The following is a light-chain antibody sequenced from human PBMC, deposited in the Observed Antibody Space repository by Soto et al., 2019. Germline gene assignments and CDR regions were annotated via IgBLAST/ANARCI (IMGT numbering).Light chain of an antibody. CDR2: GTS. CDR1: QTVSNSY. Sequence: ETVLTQSPGSLSLSLGDRATLSCRASQTVSNSYLAWYQQKPGHAPRLLIYGTSNRATGIPDRFSGSGSGTDFTLTISRLEPEDFVIYYCQQYGSSPWTFGQGTKVDSK. CDR3: QQYGSSPWT. J-gene: IGKJ1*01. V-gene: IGKV3-20*01.